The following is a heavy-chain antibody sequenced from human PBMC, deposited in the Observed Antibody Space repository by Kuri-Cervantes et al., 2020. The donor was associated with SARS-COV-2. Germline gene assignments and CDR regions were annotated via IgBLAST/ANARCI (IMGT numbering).Heavy chain of an antibody. Sequence: ASVKVSCKASGYTFASYAISWVRQAPGQGLEWMGIINPSGGSTSYAQKFQGRVTLTTDRSTDTAYMELTSLRSDDTAVYYCARTVHVIIVVDDWFDPWGQGTLVTVSS. D-gene: IGHD2-21*01. CDR2: INPSGGST. J-gene: IGHJ5*02. CDR1: GYTFASYA. CDR3: ARTVHVIIVVDDWFDP. V-gene: IGHV1-18*04.